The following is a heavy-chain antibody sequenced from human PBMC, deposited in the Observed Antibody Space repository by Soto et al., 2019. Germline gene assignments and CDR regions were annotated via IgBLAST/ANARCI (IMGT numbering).Heavy chain of an antibody. Sequence: SETLSLTCAVYGGSFSGYYWSWIRQPPGKGLEWIGEINHSGSTNYNPSLKIRVTISVDTSKNQFSLKLSSVTAADTAVYYCARFPTTYYYYGMDVWGQGTTVTVSS. CDR2: INHSGST. V-gene: IGHV4-34*01. J-gene: IGHJ6*02. CDR1: GGSFSGYY. CDR3: ARFPTTYYYYGMDV.